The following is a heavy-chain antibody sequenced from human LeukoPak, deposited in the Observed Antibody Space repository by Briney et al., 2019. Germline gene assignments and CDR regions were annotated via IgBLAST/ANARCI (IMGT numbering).Heavy chain of an antibody. D-gene: IGHD2-21*01. CDR3: ARDRLAYCGGDCYLVDAFDI. CDR1: GGSISSSSYY. J-gene: IGHJ3*02. V-gene: IGHV4-61*02. CDR2: IYTSGST. Sequence: SETLSLTCTVSGGSISSSSYYWGWIRQPAGKGLEWIGRIYTSGSTNYNPSLKSRVTISVDTSKNQFSLKLSSVTAADTAVYYCARDRLAYCGGDCYLVDAFDIWGQGTMVTVSS.